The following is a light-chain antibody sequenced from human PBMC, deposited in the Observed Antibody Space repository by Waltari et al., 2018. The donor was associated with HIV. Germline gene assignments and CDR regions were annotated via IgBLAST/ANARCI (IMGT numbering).Light chain of an antibody. V-gene: IGKV1-5*03. CDR1: QSISNW. J-gene: IGKJ1*01. CDR2: KAS. CDR3: LQCDSYSPWT. Sequence: DIQMTQSPSPLSASVGDRVTITCRASQSISNWLAWYQVKPGKAPKALIYKASILESGVPLRFSGSGSGTEFTLSISSLQPDDFATYYCLQCDSYSPWTLGQGTKVEIK.